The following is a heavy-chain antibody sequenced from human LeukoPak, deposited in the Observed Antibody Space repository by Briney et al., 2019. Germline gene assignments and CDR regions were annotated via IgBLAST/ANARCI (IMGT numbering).Heavy chain of an antibody. Sequence: ASVKVSCKASGYTFSSYGLSWVRQAPGHGLEWMGWISAYTGNTNYAQNLQGRVTMTTDTSTSTAYMELRSLRPDDTAVYYCARDLGIGGHFDYWGQGTLVTVSS. CDR3: ARDLGIGGHFDY. J-gene: IGHJ4*02. CDR1: GYTFSSYG. CDR2: ISAYTGNT. V-gene: IGHV1-18*04. D-gene: IGHD7-27*01.